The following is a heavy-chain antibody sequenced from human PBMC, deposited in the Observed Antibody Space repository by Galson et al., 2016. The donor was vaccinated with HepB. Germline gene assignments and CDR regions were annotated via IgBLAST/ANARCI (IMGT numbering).Heavy chain of an antibody. D-gene: IGHD3-22*01. V-gene: IGHV6-1*01. Sequence: CAISGDSVSSNIAAWNWIRQSPSRGLEWLGRTYYRSKWYSDYAVSVKSRITINPDTSKNQFSLRLNSVTPEDTAGYYCTRVWYDGTDYDQNTYFYFGSDVWGQGTTVTVSS. CDR2: TYYRSKWYS. CDR3: TRVWYDGTDYDQNTYFYFGSDV. CDR1: GDSVSSNIAA. J-gene: IGHJ6*02.